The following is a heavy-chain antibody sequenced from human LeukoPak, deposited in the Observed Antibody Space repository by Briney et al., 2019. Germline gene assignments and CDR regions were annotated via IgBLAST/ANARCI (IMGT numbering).Heavy chain of an antibody. D-gene: IGHD4-11*01. V-gene: IGHV4-59*11. CDR1: GGSISSHC. J-gene: IGHJ6*02. Sequence: PSETLSLTCTVSGGSISSHCWTWLRQPPGKGLEWIGYMDHSGSTNYNPSLKSRVTISVDTSKNQFSLKLSSVTAADTAVYYCASSTVTTSPNYYYYYGMDVWGQGTTVTVSS. CDR2: MDHSGST. CDR3: ASSTVTTSPNYYYYYGMDV.